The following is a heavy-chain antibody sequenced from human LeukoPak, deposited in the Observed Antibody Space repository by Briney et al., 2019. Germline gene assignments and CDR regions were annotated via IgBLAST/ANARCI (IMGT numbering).Heavy chain of an antibody. D-gene: IGHD1-26*01. CDR1: GFTFSSYW. Sequence: GGSLRLSCAASGFTFSSYWMSWVRQAPGKGLEWVANIKQDGSETYYVDSVKGRFNISRDTAKNSLSLQMNSLRAEDTAVYYCAKGDTTWELPHDYWGQGTLVTVSS. CDR2: IKQDGSET. V-gene: IGHV3-7*03. CDR3: AKGDTTWELPHDY. J-gene: IGHJ4*02.